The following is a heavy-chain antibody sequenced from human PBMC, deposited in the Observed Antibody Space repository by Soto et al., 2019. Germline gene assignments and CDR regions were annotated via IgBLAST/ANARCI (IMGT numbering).Heavy chain of an antibody. V-gene: IGHV4-34*01. CDR3: ARGKGWNDVSYSYYMDV. J-gene: IGHJ6*03. Sequence: SETLSLTCAVYSGSFSGYYCSWIRQPPGKGLEWIGEINHSGSTNYNPSLKSRVTISVDTSKNQFSLKLSSVTAADTAVYYCARGKGWNDVSYSYYMDVWGKETTLTVSS. CDR2: INHSGST. CDR1: SGSFSGYY. D-gene: IGHD1-1*01.